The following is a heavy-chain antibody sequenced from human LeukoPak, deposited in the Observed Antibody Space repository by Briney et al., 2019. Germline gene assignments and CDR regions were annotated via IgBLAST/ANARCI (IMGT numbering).Heavy chain of an antibody. V-gene: IGHV3-48*03. J-gene: IGHJ4*02. D-gene: IGHD3-9*01. CDR3: ARGGRSSDILTGYYSILFDY. CDR2: ISSSGSTI. CDR1: GFTFSSYE. Sequence: GGSLRLSCAASGFTFSSYEMNWVRQAPGKGLEWVSYISSSGSTIYYADSVKGRFTISRDNAKNSLYLQMNSLRAEDTAVYYCARGGRSSDILTGYYSILFDYWGQGTLVTVSS.